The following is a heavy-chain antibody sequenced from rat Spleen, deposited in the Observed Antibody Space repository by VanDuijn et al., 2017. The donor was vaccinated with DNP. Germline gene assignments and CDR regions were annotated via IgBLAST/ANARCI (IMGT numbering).Heavy chain of an antibody. CDR3: TRVVYSTDRGFDY. D-gene: IGHD1-6*01. CDR2: ISSGGSI. Sequence: QVQLKESGPGLVQPSQTLSLTCTVSGFSLTSYGVSWVRQPPGKGLEWIAAISSGGSIYYNSGLKSRLSISRDTSKSQVFLKMNSLQTEDTAIYFCTRVVYSTDRGFDYWGQGVMVTASS. V-gene: IGHV2S12*01. CDR1: GFSLTSYG. J-gene: IGHJ2*01.